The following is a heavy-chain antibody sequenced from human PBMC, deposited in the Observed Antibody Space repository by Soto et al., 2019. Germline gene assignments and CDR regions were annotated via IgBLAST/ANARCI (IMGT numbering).Heavy chain of an antibody. CDR2: IIPILGIA. CDR1: GGTFSSYT. CDR3: ARGYCSSTRCRRGLDY. D-gene: IGHD2-2*01. Sequence: QVQLVQSGAEVKKPGSSVKVSCKASGGTFSSYTISWVRQAPGQGLEWMGRIIPILGIANYAQKFQGRVTITADKSTSTAYMELSSLRSEDTAVYYCARGYCSSTRCRRGLDYWGQGTLVTVSS. V-gene: IGHV1-69*02. J-gene: IGHJ4*02.